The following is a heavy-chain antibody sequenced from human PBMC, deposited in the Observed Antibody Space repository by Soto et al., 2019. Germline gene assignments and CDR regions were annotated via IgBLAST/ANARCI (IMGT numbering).Heavy chain of an antibody. J-gene: IGHJ4*02. CDR3: ASQADLCNYHLED. CDR2: INHSGST. V-gene: IGHV4-34*01. D-gene: IGHD1-7*01. CDR1: CVSFGGSY. Sequence: SETLSLIYAFSCVSFGGSYWRWLSHPQGKGLEGIGVINHSGSTKYNPSLKSRVTIPVETSKNQFSLKMSSVTAADTPVYEWASQADLCNYHLEDWAEGMLVRVS.